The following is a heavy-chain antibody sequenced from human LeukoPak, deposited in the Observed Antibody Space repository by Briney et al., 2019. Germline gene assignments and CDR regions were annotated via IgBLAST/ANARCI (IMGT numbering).Heavy chain of an antibody. CDR1: GFTFSSHW. Sequence: PGGSLRLSCAASGFTFSSHWMSWVRQAPGKGLEWVANIKEDGSEKYYLDSVKGRFTISRDNAKNSLYLQMNSLRAEDTAVYYCAREEVNFDYWGQGTLVTVSS. CDR2: IKEDGSEK. CDR3: AREEVNFDY. J-gene: IGHJ4*02. D-gene: IGHD4-23*01. V-gene: IGHV3-7*01.